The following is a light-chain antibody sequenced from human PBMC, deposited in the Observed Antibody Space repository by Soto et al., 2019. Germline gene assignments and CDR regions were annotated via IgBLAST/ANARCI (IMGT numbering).Light chain of an antibody. CDR1: QSINNY. J-gene: IGKJ4*01. CDR3: QQSYSLPLT. CDR2: HTS. Sequence: DIQMTQSPSSLSASVGDRVTITCRTSQSINNYLDWYQQKPGKAPNLLIYHTSSLPSGVPSRFTGSGSGTDFTLTISSLQPEDFATYYCQQSYSLPLTFGGGTNVEIK. V-gene: IGKV1-39*01.